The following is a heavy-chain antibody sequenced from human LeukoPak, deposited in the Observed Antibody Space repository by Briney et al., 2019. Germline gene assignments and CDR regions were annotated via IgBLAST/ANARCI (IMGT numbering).Heavy chain of an antibody. V-gene: IGHV1-18*01. D-gene: IGHD3-10*01. J-gene: IGHJ5*02. CDR2: ISANNGNT. Sequence: ASVKVSCKASGGTFSSYAITWVRQAPGQGLEWMGRISANNGNTNYAEKLQGRVTMTTDTSTSTAYMGLTSLRSDDTAVYYCARYYYYGSGSYRPDPWGQGTLVTVSS. CDR3: ARYYYYGSGSYRPDP. CDR1: GGTFSSYA.